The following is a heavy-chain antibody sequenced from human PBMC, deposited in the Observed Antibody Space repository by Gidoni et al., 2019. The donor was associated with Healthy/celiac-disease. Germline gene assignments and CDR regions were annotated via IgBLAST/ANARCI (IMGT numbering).Heavy chain of an antibody. CDR3: ARDRERGFGELNGRDDAFDI. D-gene: IGHD3-10*01. J-gene: IGHJ3*02. CDR1: GFTFSSYW. Sequence: EVQLVESGGGLVQPGGSLRLSCAASGFTFSSYWMSWVRQAPGKGLEWVANIKQDGSEKYYVDSVKGRFTISRDNAKNSLYLQMNSLRAEDTAVYYCARDRERGFGELNGRDDAFDIWGQGTMVTVSS. V-gene: IGHV3-7*05. CDR2: IKQDGSEK.